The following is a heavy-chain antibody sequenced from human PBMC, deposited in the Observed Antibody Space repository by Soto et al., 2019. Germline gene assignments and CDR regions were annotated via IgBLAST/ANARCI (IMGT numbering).Heavy chain of an antibody. J-gene: IGHJ4*02. D-gene: IGHD3-22*01. CDR3: AQDTYFHARSGYYVFDY. Sequence: QVQLAESGGGVVQPGRSLRLSCAASGFTFSSYGMHWVRQAPGKGLEWVVGISYDGSNKNYGDSAKGRFTISRDNSKNTLYLQMDSLRDEDTAVYYCAQDTYFHARSGYYVFDYWGQGTLVTVSS. CDR1: GFTFSSYG. V-gene: IGHV3-30*18. CDR2: ISYDGSNK.